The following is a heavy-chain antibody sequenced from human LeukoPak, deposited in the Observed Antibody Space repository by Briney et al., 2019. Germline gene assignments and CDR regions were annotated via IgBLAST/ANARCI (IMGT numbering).Heavy chain of an antibody. D-gene: IGHD2-15*01. CDR3: ARDGGYCSGGSCYDWFDP. J-gene: IGHJ5*02. Sequence: GASVKVSCKASGYTFTGYYMHWVRQAPGQGLEWMGWITPNSGGTNYAQKFQGRVTMTRDTSISTAYMELSRLRSDDTAVYYCARDGGYCSGGSCYDWFDPWGQGTLVTVSS. CDR1: GYTFTGYY. CDR2: ITPNSGGT. V-gene: IGHV1-2*02.